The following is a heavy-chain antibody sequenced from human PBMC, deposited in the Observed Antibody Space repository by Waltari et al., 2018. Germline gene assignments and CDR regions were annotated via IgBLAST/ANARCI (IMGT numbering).Heavy chain of an antibody. V-gene: IGHV3-7*01. D-gene: IGHD3-3*01. Sequence: EVQLVESGAGLVQPGGSLRLSCAVSGFTFISLWMSGFRQAPGKGLEWVANIKQDGSEIYYVDSVKGRFTISRDNAKNSLYLQMNSLTTEDTAVYYCAGGGGFLCDIWGQGTLVTVSS. CDR2: IKQDGSEI. CDR3: AGGGGFLCDI. J-gene: IGHJ3*02. CDR1: GFTFISLW.